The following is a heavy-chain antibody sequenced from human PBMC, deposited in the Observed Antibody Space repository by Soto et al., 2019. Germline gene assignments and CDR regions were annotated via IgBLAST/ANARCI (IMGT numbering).Heavy chain of an antibody. Sequence: GGSLRLSCAASGFTFSSYSMNWVRQAPGKGLEWVSYISSSSSTIYYADSVKGRFTISRDNAKNSLYLQMNSLRAEDTAVYYCARVGNMNYDILTPDLLDYWGQGTLVTVSS. CDR2: ISSSSSTI. CDR1: GFTFSSYS. D-gene: IGHD3-9*01. J-gene: IGHJ4*02. CDR3: ARVGNMNYDILTPDLLDY. V-gene: IGHV3-48*01.